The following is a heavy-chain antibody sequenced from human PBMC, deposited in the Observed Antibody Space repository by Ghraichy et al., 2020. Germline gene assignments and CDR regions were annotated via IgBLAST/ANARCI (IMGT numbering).Heavy chain of an antibody. CDR1: GYTFTSYD. CDR3: ARGIYYDILTGYYGEYYYYGMDV. CDR2: MNPNSGNT. V-gene: IGHV1-8*01. D-gene: IGHD3-9*01. Sequence: ASVKVSCKASGYTFTSYDINWVRQATGQGLEWMGWMNPNSGNTGYAQKFQGRVTMTRNTSISTAYMELSSLRSEDTAVYYCARGIYYDILTGYYGEYYYYGMDVWGQGTTVTVSS. J-gene: IGHJ6*02.